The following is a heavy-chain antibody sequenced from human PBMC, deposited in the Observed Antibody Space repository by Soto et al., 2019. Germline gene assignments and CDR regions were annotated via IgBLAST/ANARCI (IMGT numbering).Heavy chain of an antibody. CDR1: GFALSEHW. V-gene: IGHV3-7*01. CDR2: INRDGRDK. CDR3: AVEAWWRLTT. D-gene: IGHD2-8*02. J-gene: IGHJ3*01. Sequence: VESGGGLVQPGGSLRLSCGASGFALSEHWMSWVRQAPGKGLEWVAKINRDGRDKIYVDSVRGRFTISRDNTKNSRFLQMSSLSYDDTAVYYCAVEAWWRLTTWGQGAMVTVSS.